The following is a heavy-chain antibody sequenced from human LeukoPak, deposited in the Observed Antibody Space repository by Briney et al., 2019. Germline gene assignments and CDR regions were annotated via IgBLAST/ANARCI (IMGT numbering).Heavy chain of an antibody. Sequence: GRSLRLFCAASGFTFRTLAMNWVRQAPGKALVGVGVLSSDSSNRNYADSVKGRFTISRDNSKNSLYLQMNSLRAEDTAVYYCARRRDFIDYWGQGTLVTVSS. CDR1: GFTFRTLA. CDR3: ARRRDFIDY. CDR2: LSSDSSNR. J-gene: IGHJ4*02. D-gene: IGHD3/OR15-3a*01. V-gene: IGHV3-30*04.